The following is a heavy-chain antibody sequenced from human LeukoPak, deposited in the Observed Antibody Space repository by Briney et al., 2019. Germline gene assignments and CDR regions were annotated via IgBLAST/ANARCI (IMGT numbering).Heavy chain of an antibody. V-gene: IGHV4-34*01. Sequence: PSETLSLTCAVCGGSFSGYYWSWIRQPPGKGLEWIGEINHSGSTNYNPSLKSRVTISVDTSKNQFSLKLSSVTAADTAVYYCARGDPQSRHPDFDPWGQGTLVTVSS. CDR3: ARGDPQSRHPDFDP. J-gene: IGHJ5*02. CDR1: GGSFSGYY. CDR2: INHSGST.